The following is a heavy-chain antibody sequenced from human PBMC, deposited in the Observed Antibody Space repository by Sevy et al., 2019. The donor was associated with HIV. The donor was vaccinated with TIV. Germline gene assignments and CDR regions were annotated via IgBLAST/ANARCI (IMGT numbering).Heavy chain of an antibody. CDR3: ASSKVVVAATSGGGGAFDI. CDR1: GYTFTSYG. V-gene: IGHV1-18*04. CDR2: ISAYNGNT. D-gene: IGHD2-15*01. J-gene: IGHJ3*02. Sequence: ASVKVSCKASGYTFTSYGISWVRQAPGQGLEWMGWISAYNGNTNYAQKLQGRVTMTTDTSTSTAYMELRSLRSDDTAVYYCASSKVVVAATSGGGGAFDIWGQGTMVTVSS.